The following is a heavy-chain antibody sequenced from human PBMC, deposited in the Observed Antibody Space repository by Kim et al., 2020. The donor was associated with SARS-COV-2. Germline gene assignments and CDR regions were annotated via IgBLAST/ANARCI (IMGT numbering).Heavy chain of an antibody. D-gene: IGHD2-2*01. J-gene: IGHJ5*02. CDR3: ARFISEVVPAAAGGFDP. Sequence: GESLKISCKGSGYSFTSYWIGWVRQMPGKGLEWMGIIYPGDSDTRYSPSFQGQVTISADKSISTAYLQWSSLKASDTAMYYCARFISEVVPAAAGGFDPWGQGTLVTVSS. V-gene: IGHV5-51*01. CDR1: GYSFTSYW. CDR2: IYPGDSDT.